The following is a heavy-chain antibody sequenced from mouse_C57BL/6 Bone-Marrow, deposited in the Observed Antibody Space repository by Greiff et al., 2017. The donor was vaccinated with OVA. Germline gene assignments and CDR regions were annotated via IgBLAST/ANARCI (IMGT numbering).Heavy chain of an antibody. CDR1: GYPFTSYW. CDR2: IDPSDSYT. J-gene: IGHJ4*01. D-gene: IGHD2-5*01. V-gene: IGHV1-69*01. CDR3: ARSGSNYGYYGMDY. Sequence: QVQLQQPGAELVMPGASVKLSCKASGYPFTSYWMHWVKQRPGQGLEWIGEIDPSDSYTNYNQKFKGKSTLTVDKSSSTAYMQLSSLTSEDSAVYYCARSGSNYGYYGMDYWGQGTSVTVSS.